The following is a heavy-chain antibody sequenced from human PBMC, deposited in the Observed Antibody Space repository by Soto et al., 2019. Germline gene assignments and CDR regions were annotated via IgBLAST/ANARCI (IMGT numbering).Heavy chain of an antibody. CDR1: GFTFSYHD. J-gene: IGHJ6*02. CDR2: IGTAGDT. V-gene: IGHV3-13*01. D-gene: IGHD2-2*01. CDR3: ARAECSNPNCLTAYYSYGLDV. Sequence: GGSLRLSCAASGFTFSYHDMHWVRQATGKGLEWVSAIGTAGDTYYSDSVKGRFTISRESAKNSLYLQINGLRAGDTAVYYCARAECSNPNCLTAYYSYGLDVWGQGTTVTVSS.